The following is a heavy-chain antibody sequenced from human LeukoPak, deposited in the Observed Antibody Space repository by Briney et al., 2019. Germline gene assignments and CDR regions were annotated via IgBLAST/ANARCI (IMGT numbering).Heavy chain of an antibody. CDR1: GFTFSSYA. V-gene: IGHV3-30-3*01. Sequence: GGSLRLSCAASGFTFSSYAMHWVRQAPGKGLEWVAVISYDGSNKYYADSVKGRFTVSRDNSKNTLYLQMNSLRAEDTAVYYCARDRRLFAFDIWGQGTMVTVSS. CDR3: ARDRRLFAFDI. D-gene: IGHD3-22*01. J-gene: IGHJ3*02. CDR2: ISYDGSNK.